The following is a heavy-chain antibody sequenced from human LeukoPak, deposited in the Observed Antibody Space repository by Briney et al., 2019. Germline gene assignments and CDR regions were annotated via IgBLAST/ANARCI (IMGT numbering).Heavy chain of an antibody. V-gene: IGHV3-64*01. CDR2: FSSNGGST. CDR3: ARDRFCSGGSCHRYFDY. Sequence: GGSLRLSCAASGFTFSAYAMYWVRQAPGKGLDSVLAFSSNGGSTYYANFVKGRFTISRDNSKNTLYLQMGSLRVEDMAVYYCARDRFCSGGSCHRYFDYWGQGTLVTVSS. J-gene: IGHJ4*02. CDR1: GFTFSAYA. D-gene: IGHD2-15*01.